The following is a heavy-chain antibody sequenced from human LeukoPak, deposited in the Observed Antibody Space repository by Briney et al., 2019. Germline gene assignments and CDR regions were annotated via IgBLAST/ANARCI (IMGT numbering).Heavy chain of an antibody. V-gene: IGHV4-38-2*01. CDR2: IYHSGST. Sequence: PSETPSLTCAVSGYSISSGYYWGWIRQPPGKGLEWIGSIYHSGSTYYNPSLKSRVTISVDTSKNQFSLKLSSVTAADTAVYYCARRRDGYNYGFFDYWGQGTLVTVSS. J-gene: IGHJ4*02. CDR3: ARRRDGYNYGFFDY. CDR1: GYSISSGYY. D-gene: IGHD5-24*01.